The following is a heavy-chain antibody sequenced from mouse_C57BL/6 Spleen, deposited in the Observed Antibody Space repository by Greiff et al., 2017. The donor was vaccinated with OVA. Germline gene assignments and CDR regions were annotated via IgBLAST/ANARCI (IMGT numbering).Heavy chain of an antibody. V-gene: IGHV10-1*01. CDR1: GFSFNTYA. Sequence: EVKLMESGGGLVQPKGSLKLSCAASGFSFNTYAMNWVRQAPGKGLEWVARIRSKSNNYATYYADSVKDRFTISRDDSESMLYLQINNLKTEDTAMYYCVRLGDYYAMDYWGQGTSVTVSS. CDR2: IRSKSNNYAT. J-gene: IGHJ4*01. CDR3: VRLGDYYAMDY.